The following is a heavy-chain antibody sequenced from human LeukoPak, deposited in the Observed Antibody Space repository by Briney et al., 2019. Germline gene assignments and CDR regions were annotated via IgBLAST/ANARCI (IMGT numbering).Heavy chain of an antibody. V-gene: IGHV4-38-2*01. Sequence: SETLSLTCAVSGYSISNTYYWGWIRQPPGKGLEWIGGMYHSGTTYYNPSLKSRVIISIDTSKNQFSLKLNSVTAADTAVYYCTRQGATRDWFDPWGQGTLVTVSS. CDR3: TRQGATRDWFDP. CDR1: GYSISNTYY. CDR2: MYHSGTT. J-gene: IGHJ5*02. D-gene: IGHD1-26*01.